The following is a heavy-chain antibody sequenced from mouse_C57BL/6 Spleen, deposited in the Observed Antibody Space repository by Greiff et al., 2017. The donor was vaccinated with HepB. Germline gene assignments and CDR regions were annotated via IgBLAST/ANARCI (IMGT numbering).Heavy chain of an antibody. CDR2: ISSGSSTI. CDR1: GFTFSDYG. CDR3: ARGGNPAWFAY. Sequence: EVMLVESGGGLVKPGGSLKLSCAASGFTFSDYGMHWVRQAPEKGLEWVAYISSGSSTIYYADTVKGRFTISRDNAKNTLFLQMTSLRSEDTAMYYCARGGNPAWFAYWGQGTLVTVSA. J-gene: IGHJ3*01. D-gene: IGHD2-1*01. V-gene: IGHV5-17*01.